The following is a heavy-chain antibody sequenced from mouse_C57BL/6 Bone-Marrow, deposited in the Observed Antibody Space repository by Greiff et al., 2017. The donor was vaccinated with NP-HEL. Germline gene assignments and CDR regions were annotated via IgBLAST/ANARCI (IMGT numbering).Heavy chain of an antibody. D-gene: IGHD1-1*01. V-gene: IGHV1-54*01. CDR2: INPGSGGT. CDR3: ARSWGSSYYFDD. CDR1: GYAFTNYL. J-gene: IGHJ2*01. Sequence: QVQLQQSGAELVRPGTSVKVSCKASGYAFTNYLIEWVKQRPGQGLEWIGVINPGSGGTNYNEKFKGKATLTADKSSSTAYMQLSSLTSEDSAVYFCARSWGSSYYFDDWGQGTTLTVSS.